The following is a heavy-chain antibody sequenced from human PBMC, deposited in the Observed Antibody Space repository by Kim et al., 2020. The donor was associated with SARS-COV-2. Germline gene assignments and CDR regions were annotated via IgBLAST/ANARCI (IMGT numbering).Heavy chain of an antibody. D-gene: IGHD1-26*01. J-gene: IGHJ3*02. CDR2: ISGSGGST. V-gene: IGHV3-23*01. CDR1: GFTFSSYA. Sequence: GGSLRLSCAASGFTFSSYAMSWVRQAPGKGLEWVSAISGSGGSTYYADSVKGRFTISRDNSKNTLYLQMNSLRAEDTAVYYCAKEVIRGSYLRPNVDAFDIWGQGTMVTVSS. CDR3: AKEVIRGSYLRPNVDAFDI.